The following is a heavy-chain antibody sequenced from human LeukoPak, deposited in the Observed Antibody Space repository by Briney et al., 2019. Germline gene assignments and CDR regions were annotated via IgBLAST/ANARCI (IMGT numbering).Heavy chain of an antibody. V-gene: IGHV4-30-2*01. J-gene: IGHJ3*02. Sequence: SDTLSLTCVAYGSSISSGIYSWSWIRQPPGKGLEWVGYIYHSGSTFYNPSLKTRVTISVDRSKNQFSLKLTSVTAADTAVYYCARAGLYYYGSGTYLGDAFDIWGQGTMVIVSS. CDR1: GSSISSGIYS. CDR2: IYHSGST. CDR3: ARAGLYYYGSGTYLGDAFDI. D-gene: IGHD3-10*01.